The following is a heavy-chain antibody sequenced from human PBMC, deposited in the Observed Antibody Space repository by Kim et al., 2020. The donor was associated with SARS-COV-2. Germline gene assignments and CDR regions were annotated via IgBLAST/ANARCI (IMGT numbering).Heavy chain of an antibody. V-gene: IGHV4-4*07. CDR2: IYTSGST. D-gene: IGHD6-19*01. CDR1: GGSISSYY. J-gene: IGHJ4*02. Sequence: SETLSLTCTVSGGSISSYYWSWIRQPAGKGLEWIGRIYTSGSTNYNPSLKSRVTMSVDTSKNQFSLKLSSVTAADTAVYYCAGGGGAVAGFAFFDYWGQGTLVTVSS. CDR3: AGGGGAVAGFAFFDY.